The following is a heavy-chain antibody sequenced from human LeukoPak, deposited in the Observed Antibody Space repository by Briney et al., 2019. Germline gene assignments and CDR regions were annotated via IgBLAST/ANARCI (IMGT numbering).Heavy chain of an antibody. V-gene: IGHV3-7*01. J-gene: IGHJ4*02. CDR2: IKQDGSEK. Sequence: GGSLRLSCAASGFTFSDYWMSWVRQAPGKGLEWVANIKQDGSEKYSVDSVKGRFTISRDNAKNSLFLQVNSLRAEDTALYYCARDRGNGFNSYFFDYWGQGTLVTVSS. CDR3: ARDRGNGFNSYFFDY. D-gene: IGHD5-24*01. CDR1: GFTFSDYW.